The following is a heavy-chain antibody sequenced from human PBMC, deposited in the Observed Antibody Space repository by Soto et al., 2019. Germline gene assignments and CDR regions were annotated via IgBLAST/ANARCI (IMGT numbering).Heavy chain of an antibody. V-gene: IGHV1-3*01. J-gene: IGHJ4*02. CDR2: INPGNGDT. CDR1: GYTFNKYP. CDR3: ARKDYYDSGMYYFDY. D-gene: IGHD3-22*01. Sequence: GASVKVSCKTSGYTFNKYPIHWVRQAPGQGLEWMGWINPGNGDTGYSQKFQDRVTITRDTSASTAYMELSSLRSEDTAAYYCARKDYYDSGMYYFDYWGQGTLVTVSS.